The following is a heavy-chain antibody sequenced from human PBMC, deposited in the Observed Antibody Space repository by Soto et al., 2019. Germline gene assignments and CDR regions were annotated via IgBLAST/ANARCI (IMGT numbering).Heavy chain of an antibody. D-gene: IGHD5-18*01. V-gene: IGHV1-69*01. CDR3: ARDQRGYSYDQGYYYGMDV. CDR2: IIPIFGTA. CDR1: GGTFSSYA. J-gene: IGHJ6*02. Sequence: QVQLVQSGAEVKKPGSSVKVSCKASGGTFSSYAISWVRQAPGQGLEWMGGIIPIFGTANYAQKFQGRVTITADESTSTAYMELSSLRSEETAVYYCARDQRGYSYDQGYYYGMDVWGQGTTVTVSS.